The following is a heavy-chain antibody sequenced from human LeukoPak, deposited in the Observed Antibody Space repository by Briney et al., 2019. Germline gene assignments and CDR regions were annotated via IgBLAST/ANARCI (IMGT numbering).Heavy chain of an antibody. CDR2: INHSGST. J-gene: IGHJ4*02. V-gene: IGHV4-34*01. CDR3: ARGQGLYSSSWYRF. CDR1: GGSFSGYY. Sequence: SETLSLTCAVYGGSFSGYYWSWIRQPPGKGLEWIGEINHSGSTNYNPSLKSRVTISVDTSKNQLSLKLSSVTAADTAVYYCARGQGLYSSSWYRFWGQGTLVTVSS. D-gene: IGHD6-13*01.